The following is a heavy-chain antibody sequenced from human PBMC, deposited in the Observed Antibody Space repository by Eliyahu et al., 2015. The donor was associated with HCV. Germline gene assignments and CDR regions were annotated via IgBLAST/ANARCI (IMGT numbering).Heavy chain of an antibody. D-gene: IGHD3-10*01. J-gene: IGHJ4*02. Sequence: QMQLVQSGPEVKKPGTSVKVSCKASGFXFXNSAVQWVRQPRGQRLEWIGWIVVGSDNTNYAQKFQERVTITRDMSTSTAYMELSSLRSEDTAVYYCAADTITMVRGRTVDYWGQGTLVTVSS. V-gene: IGHV1-58*01. CDR2: IVVGSDNT. CDR1: GFXFXNSA. CDR3: AADTITMVRGRTVDY.